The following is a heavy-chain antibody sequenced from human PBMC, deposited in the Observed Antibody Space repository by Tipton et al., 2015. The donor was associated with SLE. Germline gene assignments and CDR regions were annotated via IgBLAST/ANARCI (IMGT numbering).Heavy chain of an antibody. CDR3: ARVSGWSSCVMDV. CDR2: IYSGGST. CDR1: GFTVSSNY. J-gene: IGHJ6*02. D-gene: IGHD6-19*01. V-gene: IGHV3-66*02. Sequence: SLRLSCAASGFTVSSNYMSWVRQAPGKGLEWVSVIYSGGSTYYADSVKGRFTICRDNSKNTLYLQMNSLRAEDTSVYYCARVSGWSSCVMDVGCQGTTFTVSS.